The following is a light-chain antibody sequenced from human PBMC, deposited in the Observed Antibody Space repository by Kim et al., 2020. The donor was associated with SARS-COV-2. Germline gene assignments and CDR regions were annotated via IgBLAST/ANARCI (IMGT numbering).Light chain of an antibody. Sequence: DVVMTQSPLSLPVTLGQPASISCRSSQSLVYSDGNTYLSWFHQRPGQSPRRLIYKVSTRDSGVPDRFSGSGSGTDFTLIISRGEAADVRIYYCMQGTHWPVTFGKGTRLEIK. V-gene: IGKV2-30*01. CDR3: MQGTHWPVT. CDR1: QSLVYSDGNTY. J-gene: IGKJ5*01. CDR2: KVS.